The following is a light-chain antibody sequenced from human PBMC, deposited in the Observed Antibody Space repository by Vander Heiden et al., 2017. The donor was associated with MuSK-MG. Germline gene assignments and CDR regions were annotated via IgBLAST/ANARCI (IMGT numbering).Light chain of an antibody. V-gene: IGKV3-15*01. CDR2: NSS. Sequence: DIMMPQSPATLSVSPGDGATLSCRASQSVNSNLAWYQQRPGKAPRLLIYNSSTRATGIPARFSGSGSGTEFTLTMSSLQSEDFALYYCQQYKNWPRTFGHGTKVDIK. CDR3: QQYKNWPRT. J-gene: IGKJ1*01. CDR1: QSVNSN.